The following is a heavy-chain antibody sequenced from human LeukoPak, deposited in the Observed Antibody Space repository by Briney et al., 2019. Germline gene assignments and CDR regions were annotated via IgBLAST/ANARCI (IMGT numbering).Heavy chain of an antibody. Sequence: PGGSLRLSCAASGFTFSSYGMHWVRQAPGKGLEWVSMIQSGDRTYYAASVEGRFTISRDTSKNTLYLQMNSLRAEDTAVYYCANRGFWGQGTLVTVSS. J-gene: IGHJ4*02. CDR2: IQSGDRT. V-gene: IGHV3-53*01. CDR3: ANRGF. CDR1: GFTFSSYG.